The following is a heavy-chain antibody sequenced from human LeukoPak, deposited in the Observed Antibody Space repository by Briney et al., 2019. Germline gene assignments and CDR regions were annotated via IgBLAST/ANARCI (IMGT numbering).Heavy chain of an antibody. CDR2: MNPNSGNT. D-gene: IGHD2-2*03. CDR1: GYTFTSYD. Sequence: GASVKVSCKASGYTFTSYDINWVRQATGQGLEWMGWMNPNSGNTGYAQKFQGRVTMTRNTSISTAYMELSSLRSEDTAVYYCASYGGTGSVVIVIVPAATRYYMDVWGKGTTVSVSS. J-gene: IGHJ6*03. V-gene: IGHV1-8*01. CDR3: ASYGGTGSVVIVIVPAATRYYMDV.